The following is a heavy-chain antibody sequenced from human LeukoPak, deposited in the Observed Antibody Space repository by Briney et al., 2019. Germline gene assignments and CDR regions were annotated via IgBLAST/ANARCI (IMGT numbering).Heavy chain of an antibody. CDR1: GGTFSSYA. V-gene: IGHV1-69*13. D-gene: IGHD2-15*01. J-gene: IGHJ5*02. Sequence: GASVKVSCKASGGTFSSYAISWVRQAPGQGLEWMGGIIPIFGTANYAQKFQGRVTITADESTSTAYMELSSLRSEDTAVYYCARGGYCSGGSCYSGNWFDPWGQGTLVTVSS. CDR2: IIPIFGTA. CDR3: ARGGYCSGGSCYSGNWFDP.